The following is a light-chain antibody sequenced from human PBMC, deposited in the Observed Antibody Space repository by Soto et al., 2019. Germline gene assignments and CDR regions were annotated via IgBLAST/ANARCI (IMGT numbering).Light chain of an antibody. J-gene: IGKJ5*01. Sequence: DIQMTQSPSSLSASVGDRVTITCRASQGISRWLAWYQQKPEKAHKSLIYAASSLQSGVTSRFSCSGSGTDFNITISSHQPEDFATYYCKQYNTYPSTFGQGKRGEIK. CDR1: QGISRW. CDR3: KQYNTYPST. CDR2: AAS. V-gene: IGKV1D-16*01.